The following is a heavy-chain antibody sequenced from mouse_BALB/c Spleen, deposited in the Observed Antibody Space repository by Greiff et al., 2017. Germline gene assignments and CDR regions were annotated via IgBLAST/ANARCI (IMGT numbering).Heavy chain of an antibody. CDR1: GFTFSSFG. CDR3: ARVRYGNYEAWFAY. D-gene: IGHD2-10*02. J-gene: IGHJ3*01. Sequence: EVQLVESGGGLVQPGGSRKLSCAASGFTFSSFGMHWVRQAPEKGLEWVAYISSGSSTTYYADTVKGRFTISRDNPKNTLFLQMTSLRSEDTAMYYCARVRYGNYEAWFAYWGQGTMVTVSA. V-gene: IGHV5-17*02. CDR2: ISSGSSTT.